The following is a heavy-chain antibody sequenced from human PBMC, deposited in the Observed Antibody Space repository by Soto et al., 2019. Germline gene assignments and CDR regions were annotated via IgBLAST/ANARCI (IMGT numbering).Heavy chain of an antibody. CDR1: GGSISSYY. V-gene: IGHV4-59*01. CDR3: ARAGYCSGGSCYSLVSWFDP. CDR2: IYYSGST. J-gene: IGHJ5*02. D-gene: IGHD2-15*01. Sequence: SETLSLTCNVSGGSISSYYWSWIRQPPGKGLEWIGYIYYSGSTNYNPSLKSRVTISVDTSKNQFSLKLSSVTAADTAVYYCARAGYCSGGSCYSLVSWFDPWGQGTLVTVSS.